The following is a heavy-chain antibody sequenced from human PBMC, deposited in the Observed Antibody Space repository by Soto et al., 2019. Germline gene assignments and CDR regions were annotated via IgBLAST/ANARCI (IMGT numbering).Heavy chain of an antibody. CDR1: GYSFTSYW. CDR3: ARLRVGFGELLTY. D-gene: IGHD3-10*01. CDR2: IDPSDSYT. V-gene: IGHV5-10-1*01. Sequence: LGESLKISCKGSGYSFTSYWISWVRQMPGKGLEWMGRIDPSDSYTNYSPSFQGHVTISADKSISIAYLQWSSLKASDTAMYYCARLRVGFGELLTYWGQGTLVTVSS. J-gene: IGHJ4*02.